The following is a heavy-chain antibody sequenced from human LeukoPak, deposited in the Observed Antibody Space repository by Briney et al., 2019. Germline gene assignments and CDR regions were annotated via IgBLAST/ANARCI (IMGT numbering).Heavy chain of an antibody. CDR2: INHSGST. Sequence: PSETLSLTCAVYGGSFSGYYWSWIRQPPGKGLEWIGEINHSGSTNYNPSPKSRVTMSVDTPKNPFSLKLSCVTAADTAVYYCARDQYYYDSSGYYRFDSWGQGTLVTVSS. D-gene: IGHD3-22*01. CDR1: GGSFSGYY. CDR3: ARDQYYYDSSGYYRFDS. J-gene: IGHJ4*02. V-gene: IGHV4-34*01.